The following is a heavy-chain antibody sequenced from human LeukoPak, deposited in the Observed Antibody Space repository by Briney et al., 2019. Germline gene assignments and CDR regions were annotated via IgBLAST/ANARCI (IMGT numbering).Heavy chain of an antibody. CDR3: VRDLGGRSGH. V-gene: IGHV3-74*01. J-gene: IGHJ4*02. Sequence: PGGSLRLSCAASGFTFSSNWMHWVRQAPGKGLVWVSRINEDGSTTNYADSVKGRSTIFRDNAKNTLYLQMNSLRPEDTAVYYCVRDLGGRSGHWGQGTLVTVSS. D-gene: IGHD1-26*01. CDR2: INEDGSTT. CDR1: GFTFSSNW.